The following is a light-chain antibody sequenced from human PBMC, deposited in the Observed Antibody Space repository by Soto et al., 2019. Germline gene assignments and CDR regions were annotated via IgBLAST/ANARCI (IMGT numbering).Light chain of an antibody. CDR3: QQYNSYPVT. J-gene: IGKJ1*01. Sequence: DIQMTQSPSTLSASVGDRVTITCRASQSISSWLAWYQQKPGKAPKLLIYDASSLESVVPSRFSGSGSGTEFTLTISSLQPDDFATYDCQQYNSYPVTFGQGTKVEIK. CDR2: DAS. V-gene: IGKV1-5*01. CDR1: QSISSW.